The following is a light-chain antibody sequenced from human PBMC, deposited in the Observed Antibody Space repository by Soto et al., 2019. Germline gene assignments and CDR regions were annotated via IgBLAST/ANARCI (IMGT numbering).Light chain of an antibody. CDR2: AAS. CDR3: QKYNTAPWT. Sequence: DIQMTQSPSTLSGSVGDRVTITCRASQTISSWLAWYQQKPGKIPKVLIYAASTLQSGVPSRFSGSGSGTDFTLTISSLQPEDVATYYCQKYNTAPWTFGQGTKVDIK. V-gene: IGKV1-27*01. J-gene: IGKJ1*01. CDR1: QTISSW.